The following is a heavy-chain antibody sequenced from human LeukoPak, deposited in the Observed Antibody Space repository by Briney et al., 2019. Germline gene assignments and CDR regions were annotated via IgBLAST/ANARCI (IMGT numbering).Heavy chain of an antibody. CDR2: ISGSGTRT. CDR3: AKAPTKEEEWLLLNYFDY. J-gene: IGHJ4*02. D-gene: IGHD3-22*01. V-gene: IGHV3-23*01. Sequence: GGSLRLSCVGSGFTLSSYAMSWVRQASGKGLEWVSAISGSGTRTYYADSVKGRFTISRDNSKNTLYLQMNSLRAEDTAVYYCAKAPTKEEEWLLLNYFDYWGQGTLVTVSS. CDR1: GFTLSSYA.